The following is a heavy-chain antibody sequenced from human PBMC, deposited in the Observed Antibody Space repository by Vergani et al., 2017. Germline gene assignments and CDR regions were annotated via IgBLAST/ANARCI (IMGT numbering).Heavy chain of an antibody. CDR3: AKDGRRGKAVAGRGNFDY. CDR1: GFTFSSYA. CDR2: ISGSGGST. Sequence: EVQLLESGGGLVQPGGSLRLSCAASGFTFSSYAMSWVRQAPGKGLEWVSAISGSGGSTYYADSVKGRFTISRDKSKNTLYLQMNSLRAEDTAVYYCAKDGRRGKAVAGRGNFDYWGQGTLVTVSS. D-gene: IGHD6-19*01. V-gene: IGHV3-23*01. J-gene: IGHJ4*01.